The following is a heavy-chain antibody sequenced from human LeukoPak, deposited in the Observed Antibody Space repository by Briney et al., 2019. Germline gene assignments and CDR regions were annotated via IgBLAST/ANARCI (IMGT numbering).Heavy chain of an antibody. Sequence: PSETLSLTCTVSGGSISSDVYYWSWIRQPAGKGLEWIRRIYASGSTTYNSSLKSRVTISIDTSKNQFSLKLTSVTAADTAVYYCAGTRRYCSGGSCYNWFDPWGQGTLVTVSS. CDR1: GGSISSDVYY. CDR2: IYASGST. D-gene: IGHD2-15*01. V-gene: IGHV4-61*02. J-gene: IGHJ5*02. CDR3: AGTRRYCSGGSCYNWFDP.